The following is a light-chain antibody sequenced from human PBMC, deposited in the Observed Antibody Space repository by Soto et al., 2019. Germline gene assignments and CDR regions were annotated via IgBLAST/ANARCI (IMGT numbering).Light chain of an antibody. CDR1: SSNNGSNY. CDR2: RNN. Sequence: QSVLTQPPSASGTPGQRVTISCSGSSSNNGSNYVYWYQPLSGTAPKLLIYRNNQRPSGVPVRFSGSKSGTSASLAISGLRYEDEADYYRAVWHDSLGVFRGGTKLSVL. CDR3: AVWHDSLGV. J-gene: IGLJ3*02. V-gene: IGLV1-47*01.